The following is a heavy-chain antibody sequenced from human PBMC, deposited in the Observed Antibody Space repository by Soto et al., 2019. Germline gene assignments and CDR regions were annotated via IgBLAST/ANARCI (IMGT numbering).Heavy chain of an antibody. CDR3: ARLGIAVAGTALRAGY. V-gene: IGHV4-39*01. Sequence: SETLSLTCTVSGGSISSSSYYWGWIRQPPGKGLEWIGSIYYSGSTYYNPSLKSRVTISVDTSKNQFSLKLSSVTAADTAVYYCARLGIAVAGTALRAGYWGQGTLVTVSS. CDR1: GGSISSSSYY. D-gene: IGHD6-19*01. CDR2: IYYSGST. J-gene: IGHJ4*02.